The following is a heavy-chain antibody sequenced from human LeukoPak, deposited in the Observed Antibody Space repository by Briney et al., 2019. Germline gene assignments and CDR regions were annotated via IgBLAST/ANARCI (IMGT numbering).Heavy chain of an antibody. CDR2: ISVRGGDI. V-gene: IGHV3-48*02. Sequence: GGSLRLSCAASGFNFSTYSMNWVRQAPGKGLEWVSYISVRGGDIYYADSVKGRFTVSRDNAKNSLYLQMHTLRDEDTAVYYCARGKGRGYSYGWDYWGQGTLVTVSS. D-gene: IGHD5-18*01. J-gene: IGHJ4*02. CDR1: GFNFSTYS. CDR3: ARGKGRGYSYGWDY.